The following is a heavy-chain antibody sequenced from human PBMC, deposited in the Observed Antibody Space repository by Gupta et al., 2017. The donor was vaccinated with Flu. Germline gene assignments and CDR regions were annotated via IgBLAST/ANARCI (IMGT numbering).Heavy chain of an antibody. V-gene: IGHV3-7*01. CDR1: GFTFRNYC. CDR2: IAADDSVK. J-gene: IGHJ4*02. CDR3: VRNRGWQQFDY. Sequence: EEQLVESGGGLVQPGGSLGLSCAVSGFTFRNYCMDWVRQAPGKGLEWVANIAADDSVKNYADSVKGRFTISRDDAKNSLYLQMNSLRAEDTAVYYCVRNRGWQQFDYWGQGALVTVSS. D-gene: IGHD3-10*01.